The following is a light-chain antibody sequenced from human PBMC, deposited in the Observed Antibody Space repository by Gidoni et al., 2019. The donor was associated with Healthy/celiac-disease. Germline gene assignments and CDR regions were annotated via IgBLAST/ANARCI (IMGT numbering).Light chain of an antibody. Sequence: YELTQPPSVSVSPGQTASITCSGDKLGDKYACWYQQKPGQSPVLVISQDSQRPSGIPERFSCSHSGNTATLTISGTQAMDEADYYCQAWDSSTAVFGGGTKLTVL. CDR3: QAWDSSTAV. J-gene: IGLJ2*01. CDR1: KLGDKY. V-gene: IGLV3-1*01. CDR2: QDS.